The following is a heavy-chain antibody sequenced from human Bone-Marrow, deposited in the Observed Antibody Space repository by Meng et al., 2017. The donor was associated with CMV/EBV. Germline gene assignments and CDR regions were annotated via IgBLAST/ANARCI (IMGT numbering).Heavy chain of an antibody. J-gene: IGHJ4*02. CDR1: GFTFEDYA. Sequence: GGSLRLSYAASGFTFEDYAMHWVRQAPGKGLEWVSGVTWNSGNIGYADSVKGRFTISRDNAKNSLYLQMDNLRSEDTALYYCVKDRNYGVYLGSDYWGQGTLVTVSS. V-gene: IGHV3-9*01. CDR2: VTWNSGNI. D-gene: IGHD4-17*01. CDR3: VKDRNYGVYLGSDY.